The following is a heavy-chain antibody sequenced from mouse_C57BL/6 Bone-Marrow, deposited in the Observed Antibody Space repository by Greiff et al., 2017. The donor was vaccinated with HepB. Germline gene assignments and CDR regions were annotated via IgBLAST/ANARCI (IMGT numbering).Heavy chain of an antibody. CDR3: ASPMVTTSFAY. J-gene: IGHJ3*01. Sequence: QVQLKESGAELVKPGASVKLSCKASGYTFTSYWMHWVKQRPGQALEWIGMIHPNSGSTNYNEKFKSKATLTVDKSSSTAYMQLSSLTSEDSAVYYCASPMVTTSFAYWGQGTLVTVSA. CDR2: IHPNSGST. CDR1: GYTFTSYW. D-gene: IGHD2-3*01. V-gene: IGHV1-64*01.